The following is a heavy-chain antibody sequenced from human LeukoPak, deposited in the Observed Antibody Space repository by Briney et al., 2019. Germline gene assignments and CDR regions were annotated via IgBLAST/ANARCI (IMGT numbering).Heavy chain of an antibody. V-gene: IGHV3-74*01. D-gene: IGHD6-6*01. CDR2: IHRDGSTT. J-gene: IGHJ4*02. Sequence: GGSLRLSCAASGFTFSSHWMHRVRQAPGKGLVWVSRIHRDGSTTNYADSVKGRFTISRDNAKNTLYLQMSSLRDEDTAIYYCARARPDGSSYFDYWGQGILVTVSS. CDR1: GFTFSSHW. CDR3: ARARPDGSSYFDY.